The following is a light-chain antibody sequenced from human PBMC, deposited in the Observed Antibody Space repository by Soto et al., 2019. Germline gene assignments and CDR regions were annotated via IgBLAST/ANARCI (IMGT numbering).Light chain of an antibody. CDR3: AAWDDSLEVV. CDR1: SSNIGSNT. V-gene: IGLV1-44*01. CDR2: SNN. Sequence: QSVLTQPPSASGTPGQRVTISCSGSSSNIGSNTVNWYQQLPGTAPKLLIYSNNQRPSGVPDRFSVSKSGTSASLAISGLQSEDEADYYCAAWDDSLEVVFGGGTKVTVL. J-gene: IGLJ2*01.